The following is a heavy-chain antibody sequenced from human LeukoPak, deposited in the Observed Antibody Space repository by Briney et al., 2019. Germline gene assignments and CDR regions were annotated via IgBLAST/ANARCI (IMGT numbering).Heavy chain of an antibody. V-gene: IGHV3-48*01. CDR3: ERGGSTGSWFNY. CDR2: IHSTSSPI. CDR1: GFTFSSFS. Sequence: GGSLRLSCAASGFTFSSFSMSWVRQAPGKGLEWISYIHSTSSPIYYADSVKGRFTVSRDNAKNSLYLQMNSLTAEDTAVYYCERGGSTGSWFNYWGQGTLVTVSS. D-gene: IGHD6-13*01. J-gene: IGHJ4*02.